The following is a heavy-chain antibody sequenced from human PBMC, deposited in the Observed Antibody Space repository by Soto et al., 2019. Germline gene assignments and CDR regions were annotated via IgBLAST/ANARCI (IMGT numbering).Heavy chain of an antibody. CDR2: IYYSGST. J-gene: IGHJ5*02. CDR1: GGSITSSSYY. CDR3: ATQEVGGSYVYTFDP. Sequence: PSETLSLTCTVSGGSITSSSYYWGWIRQPPGRGLEWIGSIYYSGSTYYNPSLKSRVTISVDTSKNQFSLKLSSVTAADTAVYYCATQEVGGSYVYTFDPWGQGTLVTVSS. V-gene: IGHV4-39*01. D-gene: IGHD1-26*01.